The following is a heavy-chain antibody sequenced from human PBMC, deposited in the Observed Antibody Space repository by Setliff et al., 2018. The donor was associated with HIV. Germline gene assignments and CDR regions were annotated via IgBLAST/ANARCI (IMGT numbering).Heavy chain of an antibody. V-gene: IGHV4-38-2*01. CDR3: ARGRHGLGLDV. J-gene: IGHJ4*02. CDR1: GNSISSGYY. CDR2: IYHTGST. D-gene: IGHD3-10*01. Sequence: SETLSLTCVVSGNSISSGYYWGWVRQPPGKGLEWIGSIYHTGSTYYNPSLKGRVTISVDTSKNQFSLKLTSLTAADTAVYYCARGRHGLGLDVWGQGTLVTVSS.